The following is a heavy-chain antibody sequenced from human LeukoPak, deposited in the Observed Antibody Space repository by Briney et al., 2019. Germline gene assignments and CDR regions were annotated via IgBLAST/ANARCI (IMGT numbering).Heavy chain of an antibody. D-gene: IGHD1-26*01. V-gene: IGHV4-59*01. Sequence: KTSETLSLTCSVSDGSINSYYWNWIRRPPGKGLEWIGYIYYNGNTNYSPSLKSRVTMSVDTSKNLLSLKVSSVTAADTAVYYCARGRSNYYGMDVWGQGTTVTVSS. CDR2: IYYNGNT. J-gene: IGHJ6*02. CDR1: DGSINSYY. CDR3: ARGRSNYYGMDV.